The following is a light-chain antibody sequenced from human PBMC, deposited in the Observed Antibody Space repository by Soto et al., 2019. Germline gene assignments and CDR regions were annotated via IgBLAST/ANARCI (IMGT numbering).Light chain of an antibody. CDR3: SSYTSSSTLVG. CDR1: SSDVGGYKY. V-gene: IGLV2-14*01. J-gene: IGLJ2*01. CDR2: DVS. Sequence: QSALTQPASVSGSPGQSITISCTGPSSDVGGYKYVSWYQQHPGKAPKLMIYDVSNRPSGVSNRFSGSKSGNTASLTISGLQAEDEADYYCSSYTSSSTLVGFGGGTQLTVL.